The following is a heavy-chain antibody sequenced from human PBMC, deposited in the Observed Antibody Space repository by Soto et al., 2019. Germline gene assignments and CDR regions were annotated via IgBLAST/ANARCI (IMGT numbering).Heavy chain of an antibody. CDR1: GFTVSSKY. J-gene: IGHJ6*03. D-gene: IGHD3-10*01. CDR3: ASSYGSGGNYYFFDG. CDR2: LYSAGRI. V-gene: IGHV3-66*01. Sequence: EVQAVESGGGLVQPGGSLRLSCAASGFTVSSKYMGWVRQGPGKGLECVSVLYSAGRIHYADSVKGRCTISRDNSATRLYLQMHRLRAEDTAVDYCASSYGSGGNYYFFDGWGKGTTVTVAS.